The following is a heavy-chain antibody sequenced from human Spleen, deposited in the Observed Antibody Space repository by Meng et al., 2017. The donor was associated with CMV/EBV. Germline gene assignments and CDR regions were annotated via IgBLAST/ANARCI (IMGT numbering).Heavy chain of an antibody. CDR1: GGSISSNGYY. J-gene: IGHJ4*02. D-gene: IGHD3-10*01. Sequence: QLGLQESSPRFVKLSEPLSPSCTVSGGSISSNGYYWTWVRQPPGKGLGWIGAIYHSGSTSYNPSLQSRVTMFVDTSKNQFSLMLTSVTATDTAVYYCARRRGGSGRDCWGQGTLVTVSS. CDR2: IYHSGST. V-gene: IGHV4-39*01. CDR3: ARRRGGSGRDC.